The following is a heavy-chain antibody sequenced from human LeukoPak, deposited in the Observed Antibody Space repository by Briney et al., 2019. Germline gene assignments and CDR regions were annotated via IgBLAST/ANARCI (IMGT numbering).Heavy chain of an antibody. J-gene: IGHJ4*02. CDR1: GFTFSSYE. CDR2: ISSSGSPV. D-gene: IGHD2-2*01. V-gene: IGHV3-48*03. CDR3: ARDYQHADFDY. Sequence: TGGSLRLSCAASGFTFSSYEMNWVRQAPGKGLEWASYISSSGSPVFYADSVKGRFTISRDNAKNSLYLQMNSLRAEDTAVYYCARDYQHADFDYWGQGALVTVFS.